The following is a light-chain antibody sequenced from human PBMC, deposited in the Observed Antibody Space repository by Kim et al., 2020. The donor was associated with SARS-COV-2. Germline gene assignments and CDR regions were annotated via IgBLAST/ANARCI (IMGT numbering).Light chain of an antibody. CDR3: CSYTGRSTNWV. J-gene: IGLJ3*02. CDR1: STDDAICKY. V-gene: IGLV2-11*03. CDR2: DIV. Sequence: QSVTSSCSGTSTDDAICKYVCWYQQLPGKAPKLVIFDIVERPSGVPDRFSGSKSGNTASLTISGLQAEDEADYYCCSYTGRSTNWVFGGGTKVTVL.